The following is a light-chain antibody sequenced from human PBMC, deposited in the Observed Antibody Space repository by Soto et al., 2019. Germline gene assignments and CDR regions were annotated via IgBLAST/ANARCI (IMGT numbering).Light chain of an antibody. CDR1: QSISSW. V-gene: IGKV1-5*01. Sequence: DIQMTQSPSTLSASVGDRVTITCRASQSISSWLAWYQQKPGKAPKLLIYDASSLESGAPSRFSGSGSGTEFTLTISSLQPDDFATYDCQHYNSYWTFGQGTKVEIK. CDR3: QHYNSYWT. CDR2: DAS. J-gene: IGKJ1*01.